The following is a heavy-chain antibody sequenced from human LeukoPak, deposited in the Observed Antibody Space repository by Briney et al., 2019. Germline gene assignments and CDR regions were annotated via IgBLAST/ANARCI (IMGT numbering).Heavy chain of an antibody. D-gene: IGHD4-17*01. CDR2: IYTSGSTP. V-gene: IGHV4-4*07. CDR1: GGSINSYY. J-gene: IGHJ4*02. Sequence: SETLSLTCTVSGGSINSYYWSWIRQSAGKGLEWIGRIYTSGSTPDYSPSLKSRVTMSIDTSKNQFSLKLSSVTAADTAVYYCARAPDYGDYNYPDYWGQGTLVTVSS. CDR3: ARAPDYGDYNYPDY.